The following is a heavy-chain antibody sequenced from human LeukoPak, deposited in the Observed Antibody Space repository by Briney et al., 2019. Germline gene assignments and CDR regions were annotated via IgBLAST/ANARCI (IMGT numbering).Heavy chain of an antibody. Sequence: PGGSLRLSCAASGFTFSSYAMSWVRQAPGKGLEWVSDISGSGGSTYYADSVKGRFNIYRDNANNSLYLQMNSLRAEDTAVYYCAKADNAFLTTFLLSIDYWGQGTLVTVSS. CDR1: GFTFSSYA. D-gene: IGHD2/OR15-2a*01. CDR3: AKADNAFLTTFLLSIDY. CDR2: ISGSGGST. V-gene: IGHV3-23*01. J-gene: IGHJ4*02.